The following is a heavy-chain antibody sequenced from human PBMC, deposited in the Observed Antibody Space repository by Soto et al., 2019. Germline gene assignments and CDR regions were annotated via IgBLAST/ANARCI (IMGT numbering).Heavy chain of an antibody. CDR1: GYTFTGYY. J-gene: IGHJ4*02. Sequence: GASVKVSCKASGYTFTGYYMHWVRQAPGQGLEWMGWINPNSGGTNYAQKFQGRVTMTRDTSISTAYMELSRLRSDDTAVYYCARSGGSSGWYSIDYWGQGTLVTSPQ. CDR3: ARSGGSSGWYSIDY. CDR2: INPNSGGT. D-gene: IGHD6-19*01. V-gene: IGHV1-2*02.